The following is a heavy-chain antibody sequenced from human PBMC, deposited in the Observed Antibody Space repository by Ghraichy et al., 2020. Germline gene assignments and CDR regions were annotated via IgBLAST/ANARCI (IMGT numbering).Heavy chain of an antibody. D-gene: IGHD5-24*01. V-gene: IGHV3-30*04. CDR3: ARQPITRLWYFDL. CDR2: ISSDGTFT. CDR1: GFIFSEYP. J-gene: IGHJ2*01. Sequence: GGSLRLSCAASGFIFSEYPMHWVRQGPDKGLECVAVISSDGTFTYYPDSVRGRFFISRDSSRSTLLLHMNNLRPEDTALYYCARQPITRLWYFDLWGRGTLVTVS.